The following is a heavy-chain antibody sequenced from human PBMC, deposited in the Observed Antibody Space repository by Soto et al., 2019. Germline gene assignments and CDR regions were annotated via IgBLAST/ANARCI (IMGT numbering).Heavy chain of an antibody. CDR2: IVPVFGRP. J-gene: IGHJ4*02. D-gene: IGHD5-12*01. CDR1: GGSFSNFG. V-gene: IGHV1-69*01. Sequence: QVQLVQSGAELKKPGSSVKVSCKASGGSFSNFGISWVRQAPGQGLEWMGGIVPVFGRPNYAQRFRGRLTITADESTSTGYMELIILRSDDTAVYYCAREGSGYNFWGQGTQVTVSS. CDR3: AREGSGYNF.